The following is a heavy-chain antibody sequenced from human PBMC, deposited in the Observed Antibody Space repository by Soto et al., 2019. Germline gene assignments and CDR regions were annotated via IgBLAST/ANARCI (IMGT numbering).Heavy chain of an antibody. V-gene: IGHV3-30*18. Sequence: PGGALRRSFAASGFTCSSDVMHGVLQAPGKGPQWGAVISYAGSTKYDADSVKGRFTIFRETSTNTLSLQMTSLRVEATAVYYCANSQRITISGAVIQAFDYWGQGNLV. CDR3: ANSQRITISGAVIQAFDY. CDR1: GFTCSSDV. J-gene: IGHJ4*02. CDR2: ISYAGSTK. D-gene: IGHD3-3*01.